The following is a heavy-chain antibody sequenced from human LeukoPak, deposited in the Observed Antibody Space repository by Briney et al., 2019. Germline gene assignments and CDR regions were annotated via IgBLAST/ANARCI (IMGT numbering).Heavy chain of an antibody. V-gene: IGHV1-69*04. CDR2: IIPILGIA. D-gene: IGHD6-6*01. CDR3: ARGDSSSSLPFDD. CDR1: GGTFSSYA. Sequence: GASVKVSCKASGGTFSSYAISWVRQAPGQGLEWMGRIIPILGIANYAQKFQGRVTITADKSTSTAYMELSSLRSEDTAVYYCARGDSSSSLPFDDWGQGTLVTVSS. J-gene: IGHJ4*02.